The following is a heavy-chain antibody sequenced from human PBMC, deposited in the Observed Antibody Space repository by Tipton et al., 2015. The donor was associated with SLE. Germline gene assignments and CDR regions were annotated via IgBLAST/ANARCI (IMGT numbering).Heavy chain of an antibody. Sequence: SLRLSCAASGFTFSDYAMNWVRQVPGKGLEWVSSVGGGGGDTYYADSVKGRFTISRDNSKNTLSLQMNSLRAEDTAVYYCAKDGIARNGIWDAFDIWGQGARATVSS. J-gene: IGHJ3*02. D-gene: IGHD1-1*01. CDR1: GFTFSDYA. CDR2: VGGGGGDT. V-gene: IGHV3-23*01. CDR3: AKDGIARNGIWDAFDI.